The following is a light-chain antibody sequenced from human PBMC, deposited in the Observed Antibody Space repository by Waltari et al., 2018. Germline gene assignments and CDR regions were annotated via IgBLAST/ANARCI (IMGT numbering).Light chain of an antibody. CDR1: SSDVGGYNF. J-gene: IGLJ2*01. Sequence: QSALTQPPSASGSPGQSVTISCTGTSSDVGGYNFVSWYQHHPGKAPKLIIYEVIKRPSGVPARCAGSKSGNTASLTVSGLQAEDEADYYCSSYARSNIVIFGGGTRLTVL. CDR3: SSYARSNIVI. V-gene: IGLV2-8*01. CDR2: EVI.